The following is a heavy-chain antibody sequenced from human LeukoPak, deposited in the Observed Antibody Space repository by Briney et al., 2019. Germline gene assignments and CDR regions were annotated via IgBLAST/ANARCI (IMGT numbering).Heavy chain of an antibody. CDR3: AREPRSRFGGAFDY. CDR2: MNPNSGNT. CDR1: GYTFTSYD. V-gene: IGHV1-8*01. J-gene: IGHJ4*02. D-gene: IGHD3-16*01. Sequence: ASVKVSCKASGYTFTSYDINWVRQATGQGLEWMGWMNPNSGNTGYAQKFRGRVTMTRNTSISTAYMELSSLRSEDTAVYYCAREPRSRFGGAFDYWGQGTRVTVSS.